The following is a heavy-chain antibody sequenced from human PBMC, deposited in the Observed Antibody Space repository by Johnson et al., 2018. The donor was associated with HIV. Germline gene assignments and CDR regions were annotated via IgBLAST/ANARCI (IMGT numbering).Heavy chain of an antibody. V-gene: IGHV3-30*14. CDR2: ISYDGSHK. CDR3: AREGAWEVRPGAFDI. J-gene: IGHJ3*02. Sequence: QVQLVESGGGVVQPGRSLRLSCAASGFTFSSYAMHWVRQAPGKGLEWVAVISYDGSHKYYAASVKGRFSISRDNSKNTLYLQMNSLRVEDTAVYYCAREGAWEVRPGAFDIWGQGTMVTVSS. CDR1: GFTFSSYA. D-gene: IGHD1-26*01.